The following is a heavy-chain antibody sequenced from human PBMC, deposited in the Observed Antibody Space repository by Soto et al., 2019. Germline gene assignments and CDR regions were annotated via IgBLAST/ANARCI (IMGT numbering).Heavy chain of an antibody. Sequence: SETLSLTCTVSGGSISSSSYYWGWIRQSPGKGLEWIGYIYYSGSTNYNTSLKSRVTISVDTSKNQFSLKLSSVTAADTAVYYCARGARAGTFDYWGQGTLVTVSS. CDR1: GGSISSSSYY. D-gene: IGHD1-1*01. CDR3: ARGARAGTFDY. J-gene: IGHJ4*02. V-gene: IGHV4-61*05. CDR2: IYYSGST.